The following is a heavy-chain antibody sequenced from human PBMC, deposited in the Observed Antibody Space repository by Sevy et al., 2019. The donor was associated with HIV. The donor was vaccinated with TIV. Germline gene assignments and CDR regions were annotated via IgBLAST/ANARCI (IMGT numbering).Heavy chain of an antibody. CDR3: ARDPRMYGDYLLAYFDY. J-gene: IGHJ4*02. V-gene: IGHV3-33*01. Sequence: GGSLRLSCAASGFTPSTYGMHWVRQAPGKGLEWVAVIGDDGNNKYYADSVKGRFTISRDNSKNTLFLQMDSLRAEDTAVYYGARDPRMYGDYLLAYFDYWGQGALVTVSS. CDR1: GFTPSTYG. D-gene: IGHD2-8*01. CDR2: IGDDGNNK.